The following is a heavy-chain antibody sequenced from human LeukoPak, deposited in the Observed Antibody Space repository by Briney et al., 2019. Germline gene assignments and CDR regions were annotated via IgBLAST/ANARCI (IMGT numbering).Heavy chain of an antibody. J-gene: IGHJ4*02. Sequence: GGSLRLSCVASGLTFSSYSMTWVRQAPGKGLEWILYVSSSGSNIYYADSVKGRFAISRDNAKNSLYVQMNSLRAEDTAVYYCARGVSPIDYWGQGTLVTVSS. CDR3: ARGVSPIDY. CDR2: VSSSGSNI. V-gene: IGHV3-48*01. CDR1: GLTFSSYS. D-gene: IGHD5/OR15-5a*01.